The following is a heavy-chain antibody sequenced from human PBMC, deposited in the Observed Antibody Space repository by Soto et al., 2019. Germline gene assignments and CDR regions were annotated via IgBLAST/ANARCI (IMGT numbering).Heavy chain of an antibody. CDR2: IYYSGST. D-gene: IGHD6-19*01. Sequence: QLQLQESGPGLVKPSETLSLTCTVSGGSISSSSYYWGWIRQPPGKGLEWIGSIYYSGSTYYNPSLKSRVTISVDTSKNQFSLKLSSVTAADTAVYYCARHGSIAVAYFDYWGQGTLVTVSS. CDR1: GGSISSSSYY. J-gene: IGHJ4*02. CDR3: ARHGSIAVAYFDY. V-gene: IGHV4-39*01.